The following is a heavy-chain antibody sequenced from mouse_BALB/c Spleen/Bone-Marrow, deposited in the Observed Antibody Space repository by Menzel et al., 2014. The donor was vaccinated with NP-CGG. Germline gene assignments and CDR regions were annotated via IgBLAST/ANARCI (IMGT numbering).Heavy chain of an antibody. CDR2: IDPENGDT. Sequence: VTLKECGAELVRSGASVRLSCTASGFNIKDYYIHWVKQRPKQGLEWIGWIDPENGDTEYAPKFQDKATVTADTSSNTAYLQLSSLASEDTAVYYCNAKYGNYDPMDYWGPGTSVTVSS. CDR3: NAKYGNYDPMDY. CDR1: GFNIKDYY. J-gene: IGHJ4*01. D-gene: IGHD2-1*01. V-gene: IGHV14-4*02.